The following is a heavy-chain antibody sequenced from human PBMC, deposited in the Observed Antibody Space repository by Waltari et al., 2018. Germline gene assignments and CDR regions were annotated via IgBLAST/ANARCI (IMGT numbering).Heavy chain of an antibody. J-gene: IGHJ5*02. V-gene: IGHV1-69*10. CDR3: ASVPYCSGGSCYFGWFDP. Sequence: QVQLVQSGAEVKKPGSSVKVSCKASGGTFSSYALSWVRQAPGPGLEWMGGIIPILCIANYAQKFQGRVTITADESTSTAYMELSSLRSEDTAVYYCASVPYCSGGSCYFGWFDPWGQGTLVTVSS. CDR1: GGTFSSYA. CDR2: IIPILCIA. D-gene: IGHD2-15*01.